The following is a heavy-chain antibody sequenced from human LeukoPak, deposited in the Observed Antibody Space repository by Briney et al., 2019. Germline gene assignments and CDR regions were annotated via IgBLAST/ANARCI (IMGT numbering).Heavy chain of an antibody. Sequence: PGGSLRLSCAASGFTFSSYGMHWVRQAPGKGLYWVAFIRYDGSNKYYADSVKGRFTISRDNAKNSVFLQMNSLRAEDTAVYYCAKGKDYYLDYWGQGTLVTVSS. CDR1: GFTFSSYG. D-gene: IGHD3-10*01. CDR3: AKGKDYYLDY. J-gene: IGHJ4*02. CDR2: IRYDGSNK. V-gene: IGHV3-30*02.